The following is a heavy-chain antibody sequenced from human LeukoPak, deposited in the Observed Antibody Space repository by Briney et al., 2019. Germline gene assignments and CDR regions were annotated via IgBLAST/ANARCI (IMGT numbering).Heavy chain of an antibody. CDR3: AVLRFLEWLTYYFDY. V-gene: IGHV3-7*01. Sequence: PGGSLRLSCAASGFTFSSYWMSWVRQAPGKGLEWVANIKQDGSEKYYVDSVKGRFTISRDNAKNSLYLQMNSLRAEDTAVYYCAVLRFLEWLTYYFDYWAREPWSPSPQ. J-gene: IGHJ4*02. D-gene: IGHD3-3*01. CDR1: GFTFSSYW. CDR2: IKQDGSEK.